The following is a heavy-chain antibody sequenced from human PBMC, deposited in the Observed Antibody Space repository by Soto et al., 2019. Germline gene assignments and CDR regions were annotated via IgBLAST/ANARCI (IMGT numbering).Heavy chain of an antibody. D-gene: IGHD4-17*01. J-gene: IGHJ4*02. Sequence: ASVKVSCKASGYTFTEYPIHWVRQAPGQGLEWMGWIDTGSGKARFSQNFKGRVTLSRDASAATAYMDLRNLRPEDTAVYFCARVKAVKSDYWGQGTLVTVSS. CDR2: IDTGSGKA. V-gene: IGHV1-3*04. CDR1: GYTFTEYP. CDR3: ARVKAVKSDY.